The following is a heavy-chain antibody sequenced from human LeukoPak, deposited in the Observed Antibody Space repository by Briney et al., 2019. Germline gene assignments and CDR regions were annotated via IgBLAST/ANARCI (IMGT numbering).Heavy chain of an antibody. Sequence: GGSLRLSCAASGFIFSNYAMSWGRQAPGKGLERVSAISGSGGTTYYADSVKGRFTISRDNSKNTLYLQMNSLRAEDTAVYYCAKDGAGSCGGDCYGYYFDYWGQGTLVTVSS. V-gene: IGHV3-23*01. D-gene: IGHD2-21*01. CDR3: AKDGAGSCGGDCYGYYFDY. CDR2: ISGSGGTT. CDR1: GFIFSNYA. J-gene: IGHJ4*02.